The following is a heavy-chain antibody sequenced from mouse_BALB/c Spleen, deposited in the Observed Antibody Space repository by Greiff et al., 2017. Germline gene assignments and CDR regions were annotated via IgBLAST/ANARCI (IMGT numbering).Heavy chain of an antibody. D-gene: IGHD3-2*02. J-gene: IGHJ4*01. CDR1: GFTFSSYG. CDR2: ISSGGSYT. V-gene: IGHV5-6*01. CDR3: ARHQGMDY. Sequence: DVHLVESGGDLVKPGGSLKLSCAASGFTFSSYGMSWVRQTPDKRLEWVATISSGGSYTYYPDSVKGRFTISRDNAKNTLYLQMSSLKSEDTAMYYCARHQGMDYWGQGTSVTVSS.